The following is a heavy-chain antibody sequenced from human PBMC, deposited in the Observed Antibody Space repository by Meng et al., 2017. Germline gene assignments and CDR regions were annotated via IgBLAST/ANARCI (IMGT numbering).Heavy chain of an antibody. V-gene: IGHV6-1*01. D-gene: IGHD1-26*01. Sequence: PRQFGPGLVQPCPTPRPTRAISWDSAFRNRAAWKWIRQYPSRGLDWLGRAYYRSKWYHDYAESVKSRISIDPDTSKNQFSLQLRSVTPEDSAVYYCARGSYSFDSWGQRTLVTVSS. CDR3: ARGSYSFDS. J-gene: IGHJ4*02. CDR1: WDSAFRNRAA. CDR2: AYYRSKWYH.